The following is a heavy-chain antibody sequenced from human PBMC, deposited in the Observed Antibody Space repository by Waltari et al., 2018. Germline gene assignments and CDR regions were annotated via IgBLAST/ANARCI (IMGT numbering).Heavy chain of an antibody. Sequence: ELQLVWSGGGLVQPGGSLRLSCAASGVTFRRSWIHWVRQCPGKGLMWVSRINNDGSSTVYADSVKGRFTSSRDDAKNTVSLQMNNLSAEDTALYYCARAGLLGAFDVWGQGTMVTVSS. J-gene: IGHJ3*01. D-gene: IGHD2-15*01. CDR2: INNDGSST. V-gene: IGHV3-74*03. CDR3: ARAGLLGAFDV. CDR1: GVTFRRSW.